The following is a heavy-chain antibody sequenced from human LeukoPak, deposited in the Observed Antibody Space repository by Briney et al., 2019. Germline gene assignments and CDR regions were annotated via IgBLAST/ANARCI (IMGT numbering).Heavy chain of an antibody. Sequence: GGSLRLSCAASGFTFSDYYMSWIRQAPGKGLEWVSYISSSGSTIYYADSVKGRFTISRDNAKNSLYLQMNSLRAEDTAVYYCARDSYRSPSHFDYWGQGTLVTVSS. CDR3: ARDSYRSPSHFDY. CDR1: GFTFSDYY. CDR2: ISSSGSTI. V-gene: IGHV3-11*01. D-gene: IGHD6-13*01. J-gene: IGHJ4*02.